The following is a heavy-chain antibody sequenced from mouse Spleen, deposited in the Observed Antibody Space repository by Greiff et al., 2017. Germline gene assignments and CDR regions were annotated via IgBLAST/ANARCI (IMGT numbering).Heavy chain of an antibody. D-gene: IGHD1-1*01. CDR2: ISSGGGNT. J-gene: IGHJ2*01. V-gene: IGHV5-9*04. CDR3: ARHYYGSSLDY. CDR1: GFTFSSYA. Sequence: DVKLVESGGGLVKLGGSLKLSCAASGFTFSSYAMSWVRQTPEKRLEWVATISSGGGNTYYPDSVKGRFTISRDNAKNTLYLQMSSLKSEDTAMYYCARHYYGSSLDYWGQATTLTVSS.